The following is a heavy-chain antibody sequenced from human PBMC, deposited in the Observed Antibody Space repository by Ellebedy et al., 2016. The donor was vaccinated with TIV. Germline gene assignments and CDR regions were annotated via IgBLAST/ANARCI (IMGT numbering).Heavy chain of an antibody. CDR3: ARDSEDAGPALDY. CDR1: AFTFSRYW. Sequence: GESLKISCAASAFTFSRYWMYWVRQAPGKGLVWVSRIKYDGSITTYADSVKGRFTISRDNAKNTLYLQMNSLRAEDTALYFCARDSEDAGPALDYWGQGNLVTVSS. V-gene: IGHV3-74*01. D-gene: IGHD2-15*01. J-gene: IGHJ4*02. CDR2: IKYDGSIT.